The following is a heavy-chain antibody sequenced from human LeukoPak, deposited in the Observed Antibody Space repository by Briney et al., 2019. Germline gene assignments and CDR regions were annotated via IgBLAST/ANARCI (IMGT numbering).Heavy chain of an antibody. J-gene: IGHJ4*02. D-gene: IGHD2-2*01. CDR3: ARWATAANGGFDY. CDR1: GGSISSSSYY. CDR2: IYYSGST. Sequence: SETLSLTCTVSGGSISSSSYYWGWIRQPPGQGLEWIGSIYYSGSTYYNPSLKSRVTISVDTSKNQFSLKLSSVTAADTAVYYCARWATAANGGFDYWGQGTLVTVSS. V-gene: IGHV4-39*01.